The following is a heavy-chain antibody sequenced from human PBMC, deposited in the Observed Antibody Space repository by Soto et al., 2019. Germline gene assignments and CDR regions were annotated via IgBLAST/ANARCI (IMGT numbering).Heavy chain of an antibody. CDR2: IYWDDDK. J-gene: IGHJ3*02. D-gene: IGHD2-2*01. CDR1: GFSLSTSGVG. Sequence: SGPTLVNPTQTLTLTCTFSGFSLSTSGVGVGWIRQPPGKALEWLALIYWDDDKRYSPSLKSRLTITKDTSKNQVILTMTNMDPVDTATYYFAHRYCSSTSCFHDAFDIWGQGTMVTVSS. V-gene: IGHV2-5*02. CDR3: AHRYCSSTSCFHDAFDI.